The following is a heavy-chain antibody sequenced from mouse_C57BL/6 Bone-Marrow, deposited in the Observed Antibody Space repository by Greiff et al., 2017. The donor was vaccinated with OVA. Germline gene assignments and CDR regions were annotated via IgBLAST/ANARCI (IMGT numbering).Heavy chain of an antibody. V-gene: IGHV5-9-1*02. D-gene: IGHD1-1*01. CDR3: TRDRSNLLLRDY. Sequence: EVQRVESGEGLVKPGGSLKLSCAASGFTFSSYAMSWVRQTPGKRLEWVAYISRGGDYIYYADTVKGRFTISRDNARNTLYLQMSSLKSEDTAMYYCTRDRSNLLLRDYWGQGTSVTVSS. CDR1: GFTFSSYA. J-gene: IGHJ4*01. CDR2: ISRGGDYI.